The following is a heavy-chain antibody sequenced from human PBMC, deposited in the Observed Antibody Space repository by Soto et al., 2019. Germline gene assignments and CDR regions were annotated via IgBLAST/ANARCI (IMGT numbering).Heavy chain of an antibody. J-gene: IGHJ4*02. CDR2: LYWGDDK. CDR3: AYRPQVTVTTYYFEL. Sequence: ITLKESGPTLVKPTQTLTLTCSLSEFSLSTSGVGVGWFRQPPGKALGWLALLYWGDDKRNRSSLESRLSVTRDTSKNEVVLTMTDMDPAYTGTYFCAYRPQVTVTTYYFELWAQGALVTVSA. D-gene: IGHD3-22*01. V-gene: IGHV2-5*02. CDR1: EFSLSTSGVG.